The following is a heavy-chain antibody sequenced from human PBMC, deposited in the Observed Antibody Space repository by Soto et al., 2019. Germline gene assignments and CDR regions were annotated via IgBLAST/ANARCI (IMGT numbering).Heavy chain of an antibody. V-gene: IGHV4-39*01. Sequence: KASETLSLTCTVSGGSISSSSYFWGWIRQPPGKGLEWIGSIHYSGTTYYNASLKSRVTISVDTSKNQFSLKLSSVTAADTAMYYYARHKDSTGYRPFDDWGHGTLVTVS. D-gene: IGHD3-22*01. CDR1: GGSISSSSYF. CDR2: IHYSGTT. CDR3: ARHKDSTGYRPFDD. J-gene: IGHJ4*03.